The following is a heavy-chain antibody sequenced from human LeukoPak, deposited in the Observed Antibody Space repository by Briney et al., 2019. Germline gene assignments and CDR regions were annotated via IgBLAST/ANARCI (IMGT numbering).Heavy chain of an antibody. V-gene: IGHV1-18*01. Sequence: GASVKLSCKASGYTFTIYGISCVRQAPGHRLEWMGWISAYNGNTNSAQKLQGRVTITTDTSTSTAYMELRSLRCEDTAVYYCAIEYILTGYYYFDSSGQGKLVTVSS. CDR1: GYTFTIYG. J-gene: IGHJ4*02. CDR3: AIEYILTGYYYFDS. D-gene: IGHD3-9*01. CDR2: ISAYNGNT.